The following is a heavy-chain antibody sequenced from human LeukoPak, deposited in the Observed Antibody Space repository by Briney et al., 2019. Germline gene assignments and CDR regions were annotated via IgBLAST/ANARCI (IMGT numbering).Heavy chain of an antibody. J-gene: IGHJ4*02. V-gene: IGHV4-59*12. Sequence: SETLSLTCTVSGGSISSYYWSWIRRPPGKGLEWIGYIYYSGSTNYNPSLKSRVTISVDTSKNQFSLKLSSVTAADTAVYYCARDPGYSYGLPFDYWGQGTLVTVSS. D-gene: IGHD5-18*01. CDR1: GGSISSYY. CDR3: ARDPGYSYGLPFDY. CDR2: IYYSGST.